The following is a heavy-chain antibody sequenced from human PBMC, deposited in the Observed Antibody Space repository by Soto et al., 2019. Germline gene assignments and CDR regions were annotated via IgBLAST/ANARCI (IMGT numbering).Heavy chain of an antibody. V-gene: IGHV3-33*01. CDR1: GFTFSSYG. Sequence: GGSLRLSCAASGFTFSSYGMHWVRQAPGKGLEWVAVIWYDGSNKYYADSVKGRFTISRDNSKNSLYLQMNSLRAEDTAVYYCARGRFLSGMDVWGQGTLVTGFS. CDR3: ARGRFLSGMDV. CDR2: IWYDGSNK. J-gene: IGHJ6*02. D-gene: IGHD3-3*01.